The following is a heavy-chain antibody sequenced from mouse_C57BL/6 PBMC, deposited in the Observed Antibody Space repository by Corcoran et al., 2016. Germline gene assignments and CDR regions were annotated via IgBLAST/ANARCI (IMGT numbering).Heavy chain of an antibody. Sequence: QIQLVQSGPELKKPGETVKISCKASGYTFTTYGMSWVKQAPGKGLKWMGWINTYSGVPTYADDFKGRFAFSLETSASTAYLQINNLKNEDTATYFGARWGLLPSSWGQGTTLTVSS. D-gene: IGHD2-3*01. CDR3: ARWGLLPSS. CDR2: INTYSGVP. V-gene: IGHV9-3*01. J-gene: IGHJ2*01. CDR1: GYTFTTYG.